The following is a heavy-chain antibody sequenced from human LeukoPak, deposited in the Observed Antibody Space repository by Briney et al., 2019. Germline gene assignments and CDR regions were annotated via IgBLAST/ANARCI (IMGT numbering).Heavy chain of an antibody. V-gene: IGHV4-39*01. CDR3: ARLLYCSSTSCLYYFDY. Sequence: PSETLSLTCTVSGGSISSSSYYWGWIRQPPGKGLEWIGSIYYSGSTYSNPSLKSRVTISVDTSKNQFSLKLSSVTAAHTAVYYCARLLYCSSTSCLYYFDYWGQGTLVTVSS. D-gene: IGHD2-2*01. CDR1: GGSISSSSYY. J-gene: IGHJ4*02. CDR2: IYYSGST.